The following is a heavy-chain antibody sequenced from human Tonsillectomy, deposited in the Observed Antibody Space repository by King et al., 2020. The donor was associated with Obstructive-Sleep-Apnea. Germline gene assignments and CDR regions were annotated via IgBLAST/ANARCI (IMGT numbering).Heavy chain of an antibody. D-gene: IGHD2-15*01. Sequence: QLVQSGAEVKKPGSSVKVSCKASGGTFSSYAISWVRQAPGQGLEWMGGIIPIFGTANYAQKFQGRVTITADESTSTAYLELGSLRSEDTAVYYCARDGGRAATYYYYYYGMDVWGQGTTVTVSS. CDR2: IIPIFGTA. V-gene: IGHV1-69*01. CDR3: ARDGGRAATYYYYYYGMDV. CDR1: GGTFSSYA. J-gene: IGHJ6*02.